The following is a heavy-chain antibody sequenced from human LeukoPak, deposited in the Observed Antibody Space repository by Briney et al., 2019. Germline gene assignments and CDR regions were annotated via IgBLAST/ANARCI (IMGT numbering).Heavy chain of an antibody. D-gene: IGHD1-26*01. CDR1: GGTFSSYS. CDR2: IIPIFGTA. Sequence: SVKVSCKASGGTFSSYSISWVRQAPGQGLEWMGGIIPIFGTANYAQKFQGRVTITADESTSTAYMELSSLRSEDTAVYYCARDGPWPSTTILQKGGYFDYWGQGTLVTVSS. J-gene: IGHJ4*02. V-gene: IGHV1-69*01. CDR3: ARDGPWPSTTILQKGGYFDY.